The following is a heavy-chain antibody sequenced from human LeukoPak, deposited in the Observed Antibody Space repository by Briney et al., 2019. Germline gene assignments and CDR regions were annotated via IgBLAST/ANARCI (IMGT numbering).Heavy chain of an antibody. Sequence: GGSLRLSCTASGFTFGDYAMSWVRQAPGKGLEWVGFIRSKAYGGTTEYAASVKGRFTISRDDSKSIAYLQMNSLKTEDTAVYYCTRDRNYYGSGSVNWFDPWGQGTLVTVSS. CDR3: TRDRNYYGSGSVNWFDP. CDR2: IRSKAYGGTT. J-gene: IGHJ5*02. V-gene: IGHV3-49*04. D-gene: IGHD3-10*01. CDR1: GFTFGDYA.